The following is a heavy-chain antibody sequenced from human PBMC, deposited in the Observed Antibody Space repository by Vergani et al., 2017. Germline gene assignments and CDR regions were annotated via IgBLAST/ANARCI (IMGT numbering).Heavy chain of an antibody. CDR2: VNPEGTNT. CDR1: GFTFSRHW. Sequence: EVQLVESGGGLVQPGGSLRLSCAASGFTFSRHWMHWVRQAPGKGLVWVSRVNPEGTNTPYADSVKGRFTISRDNAKNSLYLQMNSLRAEDTAVYYCARGAKSITIFGVVIYYYYMDVWGKGTTVTVSS. V-gene: IGHV3-74*01. CDR3: ARGAKSITIFGVVIYYYYMDV. D-gene: IGHD3-3*01. J-gene: IGHJ6*03.